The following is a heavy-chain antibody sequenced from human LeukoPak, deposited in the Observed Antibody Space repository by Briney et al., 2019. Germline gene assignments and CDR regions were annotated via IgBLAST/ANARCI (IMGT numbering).Heavy chain of an antibody. CDR2: INPSGGST. D-gene: IGHD3-9*01. CDR3: ASSVYYAILHGYYPLDY. CDR1: GYTFTSYY. J-gene: IGHJ4*02. V-gene: IGHV1-46*01. Sequence: ASVKVSFKASGYTFTSYYMHWGRQAHGQGLEWMGKINPSGGSTTYSHKFHGRVTMTRHTSMTTVYIELSSLRSEDTVVYSCASSVYYAILHGYYPLDYWGQGTLVTVSS.